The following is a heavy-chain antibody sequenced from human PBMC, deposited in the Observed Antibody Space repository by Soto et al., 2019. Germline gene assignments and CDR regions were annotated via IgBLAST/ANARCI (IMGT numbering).Heavy chain of an antibody. V-gene: IGHV4-59*01. CDR3: AREGRDNILAFGREL. D-gene: IGHD3-9*01. Sequence: PENLSLTCPVSGGSISSYYWSGIRQPPGKGLEWIGYIYYSGSTNYNPSLKSRVTISVDTSKKQFSLKLSSVTAADTAVYYCAREGRDNILAFGRELWGQGNTAT. CDR1: GGSISSYY. J-gene: IGHJ6*01. CDR2: IYYSGST.